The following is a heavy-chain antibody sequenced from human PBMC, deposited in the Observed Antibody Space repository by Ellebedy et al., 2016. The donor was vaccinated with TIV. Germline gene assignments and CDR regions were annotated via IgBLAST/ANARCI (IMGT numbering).Heavy chain of an antibody. Sequence: GSLRLSXTVSGASISSYYWSWLRQPPGKGLEWLAYTYYTGSTDYNPSLKGRATISVDTSTNQFSLNLRSVTAADTASYFCARALAASGKVTYHYGMDLWGQGTTVIVSS. V-gene: IGHV4-59*01. D-gene: IGHD6-13*01. CDR3: ARALAASGKVTYHYGMDL. CDR1: GASISSYY. J-gene: IGHJ6*02. CDR2: TYYTGST.